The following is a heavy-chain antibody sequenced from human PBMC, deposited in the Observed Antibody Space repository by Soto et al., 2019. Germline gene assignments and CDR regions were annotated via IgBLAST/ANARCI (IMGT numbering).Heavy chain of an antibody. V-gene: IGHV4-30-4*01. CDR3: AGDRSNSPDYFDY. CDR1: GGSISSDDYY. J-gene: IGHJ4*02. Sequence: QVQLPESGPGLVRPSQTLSITCTVSGGSISSDDYYWPWIRQPPGRGLEWIGYIYYSAKTKYSPSLESRITISIDTSKNHFSLRLSSVSAADTAVYYCAGDRSNSPDYFDYWGQGTLVTVSS. D-gene: IGHD6-6*01. CDR2: IYYSAKT.